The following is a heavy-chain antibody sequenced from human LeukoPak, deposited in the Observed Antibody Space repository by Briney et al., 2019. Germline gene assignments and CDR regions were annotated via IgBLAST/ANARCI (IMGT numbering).Heavy chain of an antibody. D-gene: IGHD2-2*01. V-gene: IGHV3-15*01. J-gene: IGHJ4*02. CDR2: IKSKTDGGTA. CDR1: GFTFSVYF. Sequence: GGSLRLSCAASGFTFSVYFMGWVRQAPGKGLEWVGRIKSKTDGGTADYAAPVKGRFTISRDDSKNMLHLQINSLKTEDTAVYYCTTVACTSTTCYVDYWGQGTLVTVSS. CDR3: TTVACTSTTCYVDY.